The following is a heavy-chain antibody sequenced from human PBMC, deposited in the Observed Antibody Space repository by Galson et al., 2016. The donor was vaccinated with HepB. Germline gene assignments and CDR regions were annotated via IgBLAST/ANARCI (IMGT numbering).Heavy chain of an antibody. CDR3: ATSAGRGVYDY. CDR2: INTNTGNP. CDR1: GYTFNSYG. Sequence: SVKVSCKASGYTFNSYGLSWVRQAPGQGLEWMGWINTNTGNPTYAQGFTGRFVFSLDTSVSTAYLQISGLKAEDTAVYYCATSAGRGVYDYWGQGTLVTASS. J-gene: IGHJ4*02. D-gene: IGHD2-8*01. V-gene: IGHV7-4-1*02.